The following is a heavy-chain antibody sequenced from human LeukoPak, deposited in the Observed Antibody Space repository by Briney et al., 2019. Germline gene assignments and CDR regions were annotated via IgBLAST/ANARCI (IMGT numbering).Heavy chain of an antibody. CDR1: GLTFRNFW. CDR2: IYVDGRTT. J-gene: IGHJ5*02. Sequence: GGSLRLSCAASGLTFRNFWMCWVRQPPGKGLVWVSRIYVDGRTTNYADSVKGRFTISRDNAKNTVYLEMNSLSVEDTATYYCIRDFRSADLWGQGTLVTVTS. V-gene: IGHV3-74*01. CDR3: IRDFRSADL.